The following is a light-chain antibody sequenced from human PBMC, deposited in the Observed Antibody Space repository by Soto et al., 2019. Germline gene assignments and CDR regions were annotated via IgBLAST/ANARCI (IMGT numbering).Light chain of an antibody. CDR3: QQRYNTPLT. CDR2: GAS. J-gene: IGKJ4*02. V-gene: IGKV1-39*01. Sequence: DIQMTQSPSSLSASVGDRVTITCRASQSMSTYLNWFQQKPGKAPKVLIYGASSLQSGVPSRFSGSGSGKDFTRTISSLQPEDVATYYCQQRYNTPLTCGGGTKVEIK. CDR1: QSMSTY.